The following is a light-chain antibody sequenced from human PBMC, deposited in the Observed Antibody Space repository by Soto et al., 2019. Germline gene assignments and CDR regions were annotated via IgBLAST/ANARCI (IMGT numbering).Light chain of an antibody. CDR2: EVS. J-gene: IGLJ3*02. V-gene: IGLV2-14*01. Sequence: QSALTQPAFVSGSPGQSIAISCTGTSSDVGGYNHVSWYQQYPGKAPKLMIFEVSNRPSGVSDRFSGSKSGNTASLTISGLQAEDEADYFCTSYTTSSTWVFGGGIKLTVL. CDR1: SSDVGGYNH. CDR3: TSYTTSSTWV.